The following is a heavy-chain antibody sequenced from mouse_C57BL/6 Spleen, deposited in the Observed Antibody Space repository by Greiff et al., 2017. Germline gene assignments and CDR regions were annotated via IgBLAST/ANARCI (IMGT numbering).Heavy chain of an antibody. J-gene: IGHJ2*01. Sequence: VQLQQSGAELVMPGASVKISCKASGYAFTSYWMHWVKQRPGQGLEWIGQIYPGDGDTNYNGKFKGKATLTADKSSSTAYMQLSSLTSADSAVXGYGKEPAEGYWGQGTTLTVSS. CDR3: GKEPAEGY. CDR2: IYPGDGDT. V-gene: IGHV1-80*01. CDR1: GYAFTSYW.